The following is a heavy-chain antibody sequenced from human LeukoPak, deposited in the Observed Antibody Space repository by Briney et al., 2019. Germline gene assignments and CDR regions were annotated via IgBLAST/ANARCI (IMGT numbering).Heavy chain of an antibody. CDR1: GYTFTSYY. CDR3: ASNPQYSRTGNYYDSSGPMS. Sequence: ASVKVSCKASGYTFTSYYMHWVRQAPGQGLEWMGIINPSGGSTSYAQKFQGRVTMTRDTSASTVYMELSSLRSEDTVVYYCASNPQYSRTGNYYDSSGPMSWGQGTLVTVSS. D-gene: IGHD3-22*01. V-gene: IGHV1-46*01. J-gene: IGHJ5*02. CDR2: INPSGGST.